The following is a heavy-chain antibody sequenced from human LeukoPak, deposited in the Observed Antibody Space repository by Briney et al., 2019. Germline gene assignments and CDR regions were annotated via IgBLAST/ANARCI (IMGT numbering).Heavy chain of an antibody. CDR2: IWYDGSNK. D-gene: IGHD3-3*01. V-gene: IGHV3-33*06. CDR1: GFTLSSYG. J-gene: IGHJ4*02. CDR3: AKDRYLYYDFWSGYYTPHFDY. Sequence: HPGRSLRLSCAASGFTLSSYGMHWVRQAPGKGLEWVAVIWYDGSNKYYADSVKGRFTISRDNSKNTLYLQMNSLRAEDTAVYYCAKDRYLYYDFWSGYYTPHFDYWGQGTLVTVSS.